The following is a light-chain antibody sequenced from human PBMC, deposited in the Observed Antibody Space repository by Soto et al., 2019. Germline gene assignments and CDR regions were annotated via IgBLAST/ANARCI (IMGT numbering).Light chain of an antibody. V-gene: IGLV2-8*01. Sequence: QSALTQPPSASGSPGQSVTISCTGTSSDVGGYKYVSWYQQHPGKAPKHMIFEVNKRPSGVPERASGYKYSSTASRTVSGVKAEDEADDYCSSYAGINNFGVCGTGTKLTAL. J-gene: IGLJ1*01. CDR1: SSDVGGYKY. CDR2: EVN. CDR3: SSYAGINNFGV.